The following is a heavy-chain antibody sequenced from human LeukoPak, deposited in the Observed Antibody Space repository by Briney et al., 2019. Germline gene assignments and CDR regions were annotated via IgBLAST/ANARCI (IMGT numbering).Heavy chain of an antibody. Sequence: ASVKVSCKASGYTFTNYGISWVRQAPGQGLERMGWVSAYADNTNYVQKLQGRVTMTTDTSTSTAYMELRSLISDDTAVYYCARDCIGCHGFDYWGQGTLVTVSS. J-gene: IGHJ4*02. CDR3: ARDCIGCHGFDY. D-gene: IGHD2-15*01. V-gene: IGHV1-18*01. CDR1: GYTFTNYG. CDR2: VSAYADNT.